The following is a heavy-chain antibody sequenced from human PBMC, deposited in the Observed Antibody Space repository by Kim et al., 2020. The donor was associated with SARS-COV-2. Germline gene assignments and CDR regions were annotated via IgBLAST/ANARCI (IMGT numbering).Heavy chain of an antibody. Sequence: SETLSLTCAVSGGSISSSNWWSWVRQPPGKGLEWIGEIYHSGSTNYNPSLKSRVTISVDKAKNQFSLKLSSVTAADTAVYYCARVSIAVAGTFDYWGQGTLVTVSS. CDR1: GGSISSSNW. D-gene: IGHD6-19*01. CDR2: IYHSGST. J-gene: IGHJ4*02. CDR3: ARVSIAVAGTFDY. V-gene: IGHV4-4*02.